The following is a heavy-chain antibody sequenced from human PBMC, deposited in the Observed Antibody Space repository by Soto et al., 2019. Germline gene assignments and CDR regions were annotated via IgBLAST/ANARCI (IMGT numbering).Heavy chain of an antibody. CDR3: ARQKWNYGVNIDY. CDR1: GGSISSSSYY. D-gene: IGHD1-7*01. V-gene: IGHV4-39*01. Sequence: SSETLSLTCTVSGGSISSSSYYWGWIRQPPGKGLEWIGSIYYSGSTYYNPSLKSRVTISVDTSKNQFSLKLSSVTAADTAVYYCARQKWNYGVNIDYWGQGTLVTVSS. J-gene: IGHJ4*02. CDR2: IYYSGST.